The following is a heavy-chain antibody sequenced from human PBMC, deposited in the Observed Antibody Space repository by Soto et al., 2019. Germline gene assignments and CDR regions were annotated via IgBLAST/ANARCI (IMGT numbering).Heavy chain of an antibody. Sequence: GGSLILSCAASGFTFSSYSMNWVRQAPGKGLEWVSSISSSSSYIYYADSVKGRFTISRDNAKNSLYLQMNSLRAEDTAVYYCATQRYSSSGSEFDPWGQGTLVTVSS. CDR2: ISSSSSYI. D-gene: IGHD6-13*01. J-gene: IGHJ5*02. CDR1: GFTFSSYS. CDR3: ATQRYSSSGSEFDP. V-gene: IGHV3-21*01.